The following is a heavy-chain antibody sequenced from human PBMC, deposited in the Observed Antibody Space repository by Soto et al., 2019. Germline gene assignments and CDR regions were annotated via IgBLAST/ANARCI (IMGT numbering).Heavy chain of an antibody. Sequence: GASVKVSCKASGYTFSGYYIHGLRQAPGQGLEWMGWINPNSGGTNYAQKFQGRVTVTRDTPTSTASMELSRLTYDDTPVYYCARSLTEGXCTISGCYTRPLYGMDVWGQGTTVTVSS. CDR1: GYTFSGYY. J-gene: IGHJ6*02. D-gene: IGHD2-2*02. CDR3: ARSLTEGXCTISGCYTRPLYGMDV. V-gene: IGHV1-2*02. CDR2: INPNSGGT.